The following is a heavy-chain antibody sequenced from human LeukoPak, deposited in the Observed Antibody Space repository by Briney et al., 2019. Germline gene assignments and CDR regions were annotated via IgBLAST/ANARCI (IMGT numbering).Heavy chain of an antibody. CDR2: INHSGST. Sequence: KPSETLSLTCAVYGGSFSGYYWSWIRQPPGKGLEWIGEINHSGSTNYNPSLKSRVTISVDTSKNQFSLKLSSVTAADTAVYYCARSLYYYDSSGYYSGAFDIWGQGTMVTVSS. CDR1: GGSFSGYY. D-gene: IGHD3-22*01. V-gene: IGHV4-34*01. CDR3: ARSLYYYDSSGYYSGAFDI. J-gene: IGHJ3*02.